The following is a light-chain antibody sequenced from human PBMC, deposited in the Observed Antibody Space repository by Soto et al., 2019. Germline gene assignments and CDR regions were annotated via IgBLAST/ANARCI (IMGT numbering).Light chain of an antibody. CDR3: QQYGTSPWA. J-gene: IGKJ1*01. Sequence: EIVLTQFPGTLSLSPGERATLSCRASQSVGRNYVAWYQQKPGQAPRVIIYAASNRASGIPDRFSGSGSGADFNLTISRLEPEDFAVYYCQQYGTSPWAFGQVTKVEIK. V-gene: IGKV3-20*01. CDR1: QSVGRNY. CDR2: AAS.